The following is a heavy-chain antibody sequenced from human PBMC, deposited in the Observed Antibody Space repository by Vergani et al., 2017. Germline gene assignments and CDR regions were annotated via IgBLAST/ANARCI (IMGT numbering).Heavy chain of an antibody. V-gene: IGHV5-51*01. CDR1: GYRFTSYW. CDR2: IYPGNSDT. Sequence: EVQLVQSGAEVKKPGEPLKISCKGSGYRFTSYWIVWLRQMPGKGLEWMGIIYPGNSDTRYSPSFQGQVTFSADKSISTAYLQWSSLKASDTAMYYCARVISMVRGVIYDGMDVWGQGTTVTVSS. J-gene: IGHJ6*02. D-gene: IGHD3-10*01. CDR3: ARVISMVRGVIYDGMDV.